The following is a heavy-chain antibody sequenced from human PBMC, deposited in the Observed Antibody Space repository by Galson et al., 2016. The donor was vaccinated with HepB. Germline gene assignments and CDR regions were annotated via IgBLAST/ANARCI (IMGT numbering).Heavy chain of an antibody. Sequence: SLRLSCAASGFTFSRYEMNWVRQAPGKGLEWVSYISSNSGTTYYADSVKGRFTVSRDNAKSSLYLQMSSLRDEDTAVYFCARVLFGSGSYWCLDVWGQGTTVTVSS. CDR3: ARVLFGSGSYWCLDV. V-gene: IGHV3-48*02. CDR2: ISSNSGTT. CDR1: GFTFSRYE. J-gene: IGHJ6*02. D-gene: IGHD3-10*01.